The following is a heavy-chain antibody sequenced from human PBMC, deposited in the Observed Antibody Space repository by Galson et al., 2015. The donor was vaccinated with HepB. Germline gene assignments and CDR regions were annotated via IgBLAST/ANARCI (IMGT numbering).Heavy chain of an antibody. V-gene: IGHV3-30*18. D-gene: IGHD3-10*01. CDR3: ANHRKEYYFDY. CDR2: ISYDGSNK. CDR1: GFTFSSYG. Sequence: SLRLSCAASGFTFSSYGMHWVRQAPGKGLEWVAVISYDGSNKYYADSVKGRFTISRDNSKNTLYLQMNSLRAEDTAVYYCANHRKEYYFDYWGQGTLVTVSS. J-gene: IGHJ4*02.